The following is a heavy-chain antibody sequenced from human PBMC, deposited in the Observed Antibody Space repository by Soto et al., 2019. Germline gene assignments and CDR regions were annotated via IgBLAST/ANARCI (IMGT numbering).Heavy chain of an antibody. D-gene: IGHD2-15*01. Sequence: PGGSLRLSCAGSGFTFSSYALSWVRQAPGKGLEWVSAISGSGGSTYYADAVKGRFTISRDNSKNTLYLQMNSLRAEDTAVYYCAASGRGYCSGGSCYSYWYFDLWGRGTLVTVSS. V-gene: IGHV3-23*01. CDR1: GFTFSSYA. CDR2: ISGSGGST. J-gene: IGHJ2*01. CDR3: AASGRGYCSGGSCYSYWYFDL.